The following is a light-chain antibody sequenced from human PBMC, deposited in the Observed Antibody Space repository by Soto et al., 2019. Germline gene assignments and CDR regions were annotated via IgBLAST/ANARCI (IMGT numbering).Light chain of an antibody. CDR3: QQYNSYSLT. Sequence: DIQMTQSPSTLSASVGDRVTITCRASQSIDSWLAWYQHKPGKAPKLLIYKASSLESGVPLRFSGSGSGTEFTLTISSLQPDDFATYYCQQYNSYSLTFGGGTKVDIK. J-gene: IGKJ4*01. V-gene: IGKV1-5*03. CDR1: QSIDSW. CDR2: KAS.